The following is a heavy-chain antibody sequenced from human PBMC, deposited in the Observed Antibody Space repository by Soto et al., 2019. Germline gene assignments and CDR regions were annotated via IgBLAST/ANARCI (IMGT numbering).Heavy chain of an antibody. D-gene: IGHD4-17*01. CDR2: ISAYNGNT. CDR1: GYTFTSYG. CDR3: ARVVAVNRNYYYYYMDL. Sequence: ASVKVSCKASGYTFTSYGISWVRQAPGQGLEWVGWISAYNGNTNYAQKLQGRVTMTTDTSTSTAYMELRSLRSDDTAVYYCARVVAVNRNYYYYYMDLWGKGTTVTGSS. J-gene: IGHJ6*03. V-gene: IGHV1-18*01.